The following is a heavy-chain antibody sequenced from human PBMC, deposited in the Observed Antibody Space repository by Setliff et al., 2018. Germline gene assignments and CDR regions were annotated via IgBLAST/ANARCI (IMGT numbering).Heavy chain of an antibody. CDR1: GYTFTSYA. J-gene: IGHJ6*03. V-gene: IGHV7-4-1*02. CDR3: ARAQGYDSGTYWGVDYYYYMDV. Sequence: RASVKVSCKASGYTFTSYAMNWVRQAPGQGLEWMGWINTNTGNPTYAQGFTGRFVFSLDTSVSTAYLQSSSLRVDDTAVYYWARAQGYDSGTYWGVDYYYYMDVWGKGTTVTVSS. CDR2: INTNTGNP. D-gene: IGHD3-10*01.